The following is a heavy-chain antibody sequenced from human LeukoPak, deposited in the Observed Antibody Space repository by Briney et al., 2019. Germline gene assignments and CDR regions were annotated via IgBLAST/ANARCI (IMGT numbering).Heavy chain of an antibody. J-gene: IGHJ5*02. CDR1: GYIFTGYY. CDR3: PRGRGAAAGLFSHGGNWFDP. V-gene: IGHV1-2*02. D-gene: IGHD6-13*01. Sequence: SVKVYCKDSGYIFTGYYMHWVRQTPGQGLELMEWINPNSGGTNYAQKVQGRVTMTRHTSIRTANMEISRMRFDDTAANYYPRGRGAAAGLFSHGGNWFDPWGQGTLVTVSS. CDR2: INPNSGGT.